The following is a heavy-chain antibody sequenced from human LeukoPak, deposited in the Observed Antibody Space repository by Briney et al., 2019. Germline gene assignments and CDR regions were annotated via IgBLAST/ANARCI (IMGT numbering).Heavy chain of an antibody. J-gene: IGHJ6*03. V-gene: IGHV7-4-1*02. Sequence: GASVKVSCKASGYTFTSYAMNWVRQAPGQGVEWMGWINTNTGNPTYAQGFTGRFVFSLDTSVSTAYLQISSLKAEDTAVYYCARGQLGTAISGYYYYYMDVWGKGTTVTVSS. CDR2: INTNTGNP. CDR1: GYTFTSYA. D-gene: IGHD2-21*02. CDR3: ARGQLGTAISGYYYYYMDV.